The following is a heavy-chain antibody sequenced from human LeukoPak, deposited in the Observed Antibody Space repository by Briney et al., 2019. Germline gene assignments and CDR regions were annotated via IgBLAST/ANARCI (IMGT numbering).Heavy chain of an antibody. V-gene: IGHV1-18*01. CDR1: GGTFSSYA. J-gene: IGHJ4*02. Sequence: ASVKVSCKASGGTFSSYAISWARQAPGQGLEWMGWISAYNGNTNYAQKLQGRVTMTTDTSTSTAYMELRSLRSDDTSVYYCARWGIRRGYYYDSSGSPPPDYWGQGTLVTVSS. CDR2: ISAYNGNT. D-gene: IGHD3-22*01. CDR3: ARWGIRRGYYYDSSGSPPPDY.